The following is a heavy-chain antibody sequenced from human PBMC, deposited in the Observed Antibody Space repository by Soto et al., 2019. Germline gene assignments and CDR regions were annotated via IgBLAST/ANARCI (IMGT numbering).Heavy chain of an antibody. D-gene: IGHD2-15*01. CDR3: ATMGTPATGLYYFDF. Sequence: QVQLQESGPGLVKPSQTLSLTCTVSGGSISSGNYYWSWLRQPPGKGLEWIGFISYSGSAYYNPSLKSRVTISVDTSKNQCSLNLSFVTAAYTAVYYCATMGTPATGLYYFDFWVQGTLFTVSS. V-gene: IGHV4-30-4*01. CDR2: ISYSGSA. CDR1: GGSISSGNYY. J-gene: IGHJ4*02.